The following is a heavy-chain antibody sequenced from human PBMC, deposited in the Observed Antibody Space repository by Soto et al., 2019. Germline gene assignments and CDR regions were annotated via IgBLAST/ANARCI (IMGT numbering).Heavy chain of an antibody. V-gene: IGHV4-61*08. CDR1: GGSVSSGGYY. CDR2: IYYSGSA. D-gene: IGHD3-22*01. J-gene: IGHJ5*02. CDR3: ARDREDRSGYYSDH. Sequence: SETLSLTCTVSGGSVSSGGYYWSWTRQPPGKGLEWIGYIYYSGSANYNPSLKSRVTISIDTSKNQFSLMLRSVTAADTAVYYCARDREDRSGYYSDHWGQGTLVTSPQ.